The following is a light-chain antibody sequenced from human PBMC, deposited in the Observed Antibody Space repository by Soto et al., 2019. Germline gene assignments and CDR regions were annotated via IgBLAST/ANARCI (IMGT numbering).Light chain of an antibody. V-gene: IGKV1-5*03. J-gene: IGKJ1*01. CDR3: QQYNSYSRT. CDR1: QSISSY. CDR2: MAS. Sequence: DIQMTQSPSSLSASLGDRVTITCRASQSISSYLNWYQQKPGKAPKLLIYMASSLESGVPSRFSGSGSGTEFTLTITSLQPDDFATYYCQQYNSYSRTFGQGTKVDI.